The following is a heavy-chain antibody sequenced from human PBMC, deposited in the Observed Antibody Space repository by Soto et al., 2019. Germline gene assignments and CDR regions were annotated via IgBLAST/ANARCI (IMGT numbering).Heavy chain of an antibody. CDR1: GGTFSSYA. Sequence: GASVKVSCKASGGTFSSYAISWVRQAPGQGLEWMGGIIPIFGTANYAQKFQGRVTITADESTSTAYMELSSLRSEDTAVYYCARGKILVLAHYYGMDVWGQGTTVTVSS. V-gene: IGHV1-69*13. CDR3: ARGKILVLAHYYGMDV. CDR2: IIPIFGTA. J-gene: IGHJ6*02. D-gene: IGHD3-3*02.